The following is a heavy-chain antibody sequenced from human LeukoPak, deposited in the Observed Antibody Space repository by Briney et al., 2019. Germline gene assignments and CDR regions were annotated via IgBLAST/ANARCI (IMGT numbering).Heavy chain of an antibody. CDR3: ARDSAAAVTGYYYYGMDV. V-gene: IGHV3-21*01. Sequence: GGSLRLSCAASGFTFSSYSMNWVRQAPGKGLEWVSSISSSSSYIYYADSVKGRFTISRDNAKNSLYLQMNSLRVEDTAVYYCARDSAAAVTGYYYYGMDVWGQGTTVTVSS. D-gene: IGHD6-13*01. CDR2: ISSSSSYI. CDR1: GFTFSSYS. J-gene: IGHJ6*02.